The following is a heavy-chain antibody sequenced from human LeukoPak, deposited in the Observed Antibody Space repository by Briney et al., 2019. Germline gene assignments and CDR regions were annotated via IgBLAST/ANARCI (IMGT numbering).Heavy chain of an antibody. CDR2: ISSSSSYI. J-gene: IGHJ4*02. D-gene: IGHD3-22*01. Sequence: GESLRLSCAASGFTFSSYSMNWVRQAPGKGLEWVSSISSSSSYIYYADSVKGRFTISRDNAKNSLYLQMNSLRAEDTAVYYCASNQEYYYDSSGFVLDYWGQGTLVTVSS. CDR3: ASNQEYYYDSSGFVLDY. V-gene: IGHV3-21*01. CDR1: GFTFSSYS.